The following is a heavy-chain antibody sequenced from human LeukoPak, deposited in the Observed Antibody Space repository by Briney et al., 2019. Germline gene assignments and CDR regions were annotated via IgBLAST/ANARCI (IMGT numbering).Heavy chain of an antibody. Sequence: SETLSLTCAVYGGSFSGYYWSWIRQPPGKGLEWIGEINHSGSTNYKPSLKSRVTISVDTSKNQFSLKLSSVTAADTAVYYCARANVGATYFDYWGQGTLVTVSS. V-gene: IGHV4-34*01. D-gene: IGHD1-26*01. J-gene: IGHJ4*02. CDR2: INHSGST. CDR1: GGSFSGYY. CDR3: ARANVGATYFDY.